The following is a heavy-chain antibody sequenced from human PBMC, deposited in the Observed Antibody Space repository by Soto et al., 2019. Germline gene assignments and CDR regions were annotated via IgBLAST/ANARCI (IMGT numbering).Heavy chain of an antibody. J-gene: IGHJ4*02. Sequence: EVQLVESGGGLVQPGGSLRLSCAASGFTFSNYNMNWVRQAPGKGLEWIALIRDDASPVYYADSVKGRFTISRDNAKNSLYLQMNSLRVEDTAVYYCARDSPYNGYPDIGYWGQGTLVTVSS. CDR1: GFTFSNYN. D-gene: IGHD5-12*01. CDR2: IRDDASPV. V-gene: IGHV3-48*01. CDR3: ARDSPYNGYPDIGY.